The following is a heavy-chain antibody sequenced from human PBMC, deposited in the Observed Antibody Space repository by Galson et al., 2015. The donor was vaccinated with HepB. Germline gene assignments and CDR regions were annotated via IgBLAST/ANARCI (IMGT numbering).Heavy chain of an antibody. CDR1: GGSFSGYY. CDR3: ARGRGYCSSTSCSG. CDR2: INHSGST. J-gene: IGHJ4*02. Sequence: ETLSLTCAVYGGSFSGYYWSWIRQPPGKGLEWIGEINHSGSTNYNPSLKSRVTISVDTSKNQFSLKLSSVTAADTAVYYCARGRGYCSSTSCSGWGQGTLVTVSS. D-gene: IGHD2-2*01. V-gene: IGHV4-34*01.